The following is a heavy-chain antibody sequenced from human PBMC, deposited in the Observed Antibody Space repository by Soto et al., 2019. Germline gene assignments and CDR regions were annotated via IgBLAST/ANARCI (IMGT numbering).Heavy chain of an antibody. J-gene: IGHJ3*02. CDR2: LSYSGST. CDR1: GGSINSFY. D-gene: IGHD3-16*02. CDR3: ASRLDYDYIWGSYRNDAFDI. V-gene: IGHV4-59*01. Sequence: QVQLQESGPGLVKPSETLSLTCTVSGGSINSFYWSWIRQPPGKGLEWIGFLSYSGSTTYNPSLNARVTISLDTSKSQFSLNLSSVPAADPAVYYWASRLDYDYIWGSYRNDAFDIWGQGTMVTVSS.